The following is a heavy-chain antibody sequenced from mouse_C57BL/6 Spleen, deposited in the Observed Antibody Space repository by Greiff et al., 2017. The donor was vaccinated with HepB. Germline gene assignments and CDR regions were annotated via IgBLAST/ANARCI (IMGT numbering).Heavy chain of an antibody. CDR3: AREGIRHLYAMDY. Sequence: QVQLKESGAELVRPGASVKLSCKASGYTFTDYYINWVKQRPGQGLEWIARIYPGSGNTYYNEKFKGKATLTAEKSSSTAYMQLSSLTSEDSAVYLCAREGIRHLYAMDYWGQGTSVTVSS. CDR2: IYPGSGNT. J-gene: IGHJ4*01. CDR1: GYTFTDYY. V-gene: IGHV1-76*01.